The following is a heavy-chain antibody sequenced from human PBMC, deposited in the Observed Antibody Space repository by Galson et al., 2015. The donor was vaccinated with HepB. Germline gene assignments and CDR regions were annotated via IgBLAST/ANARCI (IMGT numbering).Heavy chain of an antibody. Sequence: LVKPTQTLTLTCTFSGFSLSTSGVGVGWIRQPPGKALEWLALIYWDDDKRYSPSLKSRLTITKDTSKNQVVLTMTNMDPVDTATYYCAHTSTSAYYYGMDVWGQGTTVTVSS. D-gene: IGHD2-2*01. V-gene: IGHV2-5*02. CDR1: GFSLSTSGVG. CDR2: IYWDDDK. CDR3: AHTSTSAYYYGMDV. J-gene: IGHJ6*02.